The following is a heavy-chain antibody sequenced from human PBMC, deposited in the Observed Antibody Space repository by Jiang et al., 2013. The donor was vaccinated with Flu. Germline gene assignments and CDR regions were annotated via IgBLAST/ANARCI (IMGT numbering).Heavy chain of an antibody. D-gene: IGHD3-16*01. CDR3: ARERGRFFDY. V-gene: IGHV3-53*01. CDR2: SGGST. Sequence: SGGSTYYADSVKGRFTISRDNSKNTLYLQMNSLRAEDTAVYYCARERGRFFDYWGPGNPGHRLL. J-gene: IGHJ4*02.